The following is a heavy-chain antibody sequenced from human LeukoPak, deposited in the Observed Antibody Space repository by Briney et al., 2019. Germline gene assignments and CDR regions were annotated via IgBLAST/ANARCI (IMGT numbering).Heavy chain of an antibody. J-gene: IGHJ4*02. CDR2: INHSGST. V-gene: IGHV4-34*01. CDR3: ARFDTMVRGVIPFFDY. CDR1: GGSFSGYY. Sequence: SETLSLTCAVYGGSFSGYYWSWIRQPPGKGLEWIGEINHSGSTNYNPSLKSRVTISVDTSKNQFSLKLSSVTAADTAVYYCARFDTMVRGVIPFFDYWGQGTLVAVSS. D-gene: IGHD3-10*01.